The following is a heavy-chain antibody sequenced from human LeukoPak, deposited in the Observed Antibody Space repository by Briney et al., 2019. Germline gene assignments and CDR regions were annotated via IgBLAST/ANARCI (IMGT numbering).Heavy chain of an antibody. CDR3: ARAMYYDSSGMNAFDI. CDR1: GFTFSSNY. J-gene: IGHJ3*02. D-gene: IGHD3-22*01. Sequence: GGSLRLSCAASGFTFSSNYMSWVRQAPGKGLEWVSVIYSGGSTYYADSVKGRFTISRDNSKNTLYLQMNSLRAEDTAVYYCARAMYYDSSGMNAFDIWGQGTMVTVSS. V-gene: IGHV3-53*01. CDR2: IYSGGST.